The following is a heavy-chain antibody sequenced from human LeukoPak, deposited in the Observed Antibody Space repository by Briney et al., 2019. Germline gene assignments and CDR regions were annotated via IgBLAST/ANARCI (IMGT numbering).Heavy chain of an antibody. CDR1: GITFSSYW. CDR3: AKILTGVSTGDAFDI. D-gene: IGHD5/OR15-5a*01. Sequence: GGSLRLSCAVSGITFSSYWMHWVRQDPGRGLLWVSRINTQGTYTNYADSVKGRFTISRDNAKNTLYLQMSSLRADDTAVYYCAKILTGVSTGDAFDIWGQGTLVTVSS. J-gene: IGHJ3*02. CDR2: INTQGTYT. V-gene: IGHV3-74*01.